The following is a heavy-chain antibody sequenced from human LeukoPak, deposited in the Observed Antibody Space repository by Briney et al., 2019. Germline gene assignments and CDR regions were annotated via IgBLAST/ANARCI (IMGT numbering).Heavy chain of an antibody. J-gene: IGHJ6*02. CDR1: VGSISSGNW. V-gene: IGHV4/OR15-8*02. CDR3: ATAPLLRGERGGHYKYGMDV. Sequence: NPSETLSLTCAVSVGSISSGNWWSWVRQSPGKGLEWIGEIYHNGTPNYSPSLKSRVTISTDTFKNHFSLRLTSVTAADTAVYYCATAPLLRGERGGHYKYGMDVWGQGTTVIVSS. D-gene: IGHD2-15*01. CDR2: IYHNGTP.